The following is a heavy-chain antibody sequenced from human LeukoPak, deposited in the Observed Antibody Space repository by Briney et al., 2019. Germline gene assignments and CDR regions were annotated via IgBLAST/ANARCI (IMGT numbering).Heavy chain of an antibody. Sequence: PSETLSLTCAVYGGSFSGYYWSWIRQPPGKGLEWIGEINHSGSTNYNPSLKSRVTISVDTSKNQFSLKLSSVTAADTAVYYCARDSSSWSLFAFDIWGQGTMVTVSS. CDR1: GGSFSGYY. CDR3: ARDSSSWSLFAFDI. J-gene: IGHJ3*02. CDR2: INHSGST. V-gene: IGHV4-34*01. D-gene: IGHD6-13*01.